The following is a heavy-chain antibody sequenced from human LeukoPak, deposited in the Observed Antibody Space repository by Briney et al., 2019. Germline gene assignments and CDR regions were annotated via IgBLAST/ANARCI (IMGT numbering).Heavy chain of an antibody. CDR2: IYYSGST. D-gene: IGHD6-6*01. J-gene: IGHJ4*02. V-gene: IGHV4-59*01. Sequence: SETLSLTCTVSGGSISNYYWSWIRQPPGEGLEWIGYIYYSGSTNYNPSLKSRVTISVDTSKNQFSLKLSSVTAADTAVYYCARDYYGSGSSHFDYWGQGTLVTVSS. CDR1: GGSISNYY. CDR3: ARDYYGSGSSHFDY.